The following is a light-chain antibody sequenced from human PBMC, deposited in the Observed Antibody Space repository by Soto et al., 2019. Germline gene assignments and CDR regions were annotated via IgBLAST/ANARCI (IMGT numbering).Light chain of an antibody. J-gene: IGLJ2*01. CDR2: TNN. V-gene: IGLV1-44*01. CDR3: AAWDNSLNGVV. Sequence: QSVLTQPPSASGTPGQRITISCSGSSSNIGSNTVNWYRQLPGTAPKLLIYTNNQRPSGVPDRFSGSKSGTSASLAISGLQYDDEADYDCAAWDNSLNGVVFGGGTKLTVL. CDR1: SSNIGSNT.